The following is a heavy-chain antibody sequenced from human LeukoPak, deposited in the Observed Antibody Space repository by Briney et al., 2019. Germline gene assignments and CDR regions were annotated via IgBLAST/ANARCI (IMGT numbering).Heavy chain of an antibody. D-gene: IGHD6-19*01. Sequence: PSETLSLTCAVYGGPFSGYYWSWIPQPPGKGLEWMGEINHSGSTNCNPSLKSRVTISVGTSKNQFSLKLSSVTAADTAVYYCARELYVAVAGTAPNWFDPWGQGTLVTVSS. CDR3: ARELYVAVAGTAPNWFDP. CDR1: GGPFSGYY. CDR2: INHSGST. J-gene: IGHJ5*02. V-gene: IGHV4-34*01.